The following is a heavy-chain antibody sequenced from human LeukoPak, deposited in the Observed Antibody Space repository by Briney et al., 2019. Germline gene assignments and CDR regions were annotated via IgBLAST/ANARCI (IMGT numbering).Heavy chain of an antibody. Sequence: GGSLRLSCAASGFTFSDYYMGWIRQAPGKGLEWVSYISGSGSTIYYADSVKGRFTISRDNAKNSLYLQMNSLRAEDTAVYYCARSGWGSAVADTGAFDYWGQGTLVTVSS. CDR1: GFTFSDYY. J-gene: IGHJ4*02. V-gene: IGHV3-11*01. CDR3: ARSGWGSAVADTGAFDY. D-gene: IGHD6-19*01. CDR2: ISGSGSTI.